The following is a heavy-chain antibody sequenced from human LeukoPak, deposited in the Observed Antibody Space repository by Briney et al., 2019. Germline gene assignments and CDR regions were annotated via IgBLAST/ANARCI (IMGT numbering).Heavy chain of an antibody. Sequence: GALRLSCAASGFTFSSYGMHWVRQAPGKGLEWVAAMSNDGSNKNYADSVKGRFTISRDNSKNTLYLQMNSLGVEDTAVYYCAMGMCGTNCFTPDYWGQGTLVTVSS. D-gene: IGHD2-2*02. CDR1: GFTFSSYG. CDR3: AMGMCGTNCFTPDY. CDR2: MSNDGSNK. V-gene: IGHV3-30*03. J-gene: IGHJ4*02.